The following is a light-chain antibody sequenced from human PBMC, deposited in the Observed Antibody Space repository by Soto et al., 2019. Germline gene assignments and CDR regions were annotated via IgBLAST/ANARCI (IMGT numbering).Light chain of an antibody. Sequence: EIVMTQSPATLSVSPGERVTLSCRASQGLSSNLAWYQQKPGQAPRLLIYGASTRATGIPARFSGSGSGTDFTLTISRLEPEDFAIYYCQKYNSVWTFGQGTKVDIK. V-gene: IGKV3-15*01. CDR3: QKYNSVWT. CDR1: QGLSSN. CDR2: GAS. J-gene: IGKJ1*01.